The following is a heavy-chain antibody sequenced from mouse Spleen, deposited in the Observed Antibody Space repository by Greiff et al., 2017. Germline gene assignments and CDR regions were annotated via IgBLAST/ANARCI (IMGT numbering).Heavy chain of an antibody. J-gene: IGHJ3*01. D-gene: IGHD3-3*01. CDR3: ARGGTGFAY. V-gene: IGHV1-81*01. Sequence: QVQLKESGAELARPGASVKLSCKASGYTFTSYGISWVKQRTGQGLEWIGEIYPRSGNTYYNEKFKGKAPLTADKSSSPAYMELRSVTSEDSAVYFCARGGTGFAYWGQGTLVTVSA. CDR1: GYTFTSYG. CDR2: IYPRSGNT.